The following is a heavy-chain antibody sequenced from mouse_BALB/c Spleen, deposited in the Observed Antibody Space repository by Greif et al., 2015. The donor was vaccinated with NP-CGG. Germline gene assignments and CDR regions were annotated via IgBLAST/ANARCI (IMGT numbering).Heavy chain of an antibody. CDR1: GYAFSSYW. CDR2: IYPGDGDT. Sequence: VQLQQSGAELVRPGSSVTISCKASGYAFSSYWMNWVKQRPGQGLEWIGLIYPGDGDTNYNGKFKGKATLTADKSSSTAYMQLSSLTSEDSAVNFCAREDCGTRYFDVWGAGTTVTVSS. V-gene: IGHV1-80*01. D-gene: IGHD1-1*01. CDR3: AREDCGTRYFDV. J-gene: IGHJ1*01.